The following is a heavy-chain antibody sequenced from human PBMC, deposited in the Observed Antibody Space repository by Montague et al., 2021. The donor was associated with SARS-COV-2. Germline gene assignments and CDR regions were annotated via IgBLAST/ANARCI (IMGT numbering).Heavy chain of an antibody. CDR2: IHYTGNT. J-gene: IGHJ4*02. D-gene: IGHD1-26*01. CDR1: GGSINGYY. Sequence: SETLSLTCTVSGGSINGYYWSWIRQSPGKGLDWIGYIHYTGNTNYNPSLKGRVTISLDTSKSQFSLRLSPVTAADTAVYSCARLRTGSYVFDYWGQGTLVTVSS. CDR3: ARLRTGSYVFDY. V-gene: IGHV4-59*08.